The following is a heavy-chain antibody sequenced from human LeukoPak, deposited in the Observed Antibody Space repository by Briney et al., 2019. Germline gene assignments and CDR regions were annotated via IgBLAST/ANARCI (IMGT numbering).Heavy chain of an antibody. J-gene: IGHJ6*03. CDR2: IYHSGMT. V-gene: IGHV4-38-2*01. CDR1: GFSIINGYF. D-gene: IGHD1-26*01. CDR3: ARAGPVKWNYYYMDV. Sequence: SETLSLTCDVSGFSIINGYFWAWIRQSPGKGLEWIGSIYHSGMTYYNPSLKSQFSIEVDTSKNQFSLKMRSATAADTAVYFCARAGPVKWNYYYMDVWGKGTTVTVSS.